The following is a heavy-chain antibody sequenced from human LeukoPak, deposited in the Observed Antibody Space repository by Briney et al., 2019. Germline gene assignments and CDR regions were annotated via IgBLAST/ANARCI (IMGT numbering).Heavy chain of an antibody. Sequence: SETLSLTCAVYGGSFSIYYWNWIRQPPGKGLEWIGEINDSGSTNYNASLESRVTISVDTSKNQFSLKLSSVTAADTAVYYCARASKRDCPNGVCRDRYFQHWGQGTLVTVSS. V-gene: IGHV4-34*01. CDR3: ARASKRDCPNGVCRDRYFQH. CDR1: GGSFSIYY. CDR2: INDSGST. J-gene: IGHJ1*01. D-gene: IGHD2-8*01.